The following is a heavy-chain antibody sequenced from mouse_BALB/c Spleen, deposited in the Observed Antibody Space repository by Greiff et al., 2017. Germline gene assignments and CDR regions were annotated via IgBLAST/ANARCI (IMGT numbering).Heavy chain of an antibody. CDR2: IDPANGNT. Sequence: EVQRVESGAELVKPGASVKLSCTASGFNIKDTYMHWVKQRPEQGLEWIGRIDPANGNTKYDPKFQGKATITADTSSNTAYLQLSSLTSEDTAVYYCASGNYYGSSPSYWYFDVWGAGTTVTVSS. V-gene: IGHV14-3*02. J-gene: IGHJ1*01. CDR3: ASGNYYGSSPSYWYFDV. CDR1: GFNIKDTY. D-gene: IGHD1-1*01.